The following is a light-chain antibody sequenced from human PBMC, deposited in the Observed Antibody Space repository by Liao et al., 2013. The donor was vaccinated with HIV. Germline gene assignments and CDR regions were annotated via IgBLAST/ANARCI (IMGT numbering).Light chain of an antibody. CDR2: YNS. J-gene: IGLJ2*01. V-gene: IGLV3-21*04. Sequence: SYELTQPPSVSVAPGQTARITCGRNNIGSNSVHWYRQKPGQAPMMVIYYNSDRPSGIPERFSGSNSGNMATLIISRVEAGDEADYYCQVWDSGSDQVVFGGGTKLTVL. CDR1: NIGSNS. CDR3: QVWDSGSDQVV.